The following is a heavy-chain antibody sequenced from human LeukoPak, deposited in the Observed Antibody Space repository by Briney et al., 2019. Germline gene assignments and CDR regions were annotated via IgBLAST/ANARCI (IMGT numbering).Heavy chain of an antibody. V-gene: IGHV4-59*11. Sequence: SETLSLTCTVSGGSISSPYWTWIRQPPGKGLEWIGYIYYTGSTTSNPSLKSRVTISIDTSKNQFSLKLTSVTAADTAIYYCAKSRSADFWSGYSFDHWGQGTLVTVSS. D-gene: IGHD3-3*01. CDR2: IYYTGST. J-gene: IGHJ4*02. CDR1: GGSISSPY. CDR3: AKSRSADFWSGYSFDH.